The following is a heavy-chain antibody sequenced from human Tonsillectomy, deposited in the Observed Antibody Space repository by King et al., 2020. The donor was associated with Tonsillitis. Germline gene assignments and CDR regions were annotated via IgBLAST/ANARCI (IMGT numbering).Heavy chain of an antibody. CDR3: AKGGVYDSSGYYYVRAEYFQH. Sequence: VQLVESGGGLVQPGGSLRLSCAASGFTFSSYAMSWVRQAPGKGLEWVSAISCSGGSTYYADSVKGRFTISRDNSKNTLYLQMNSLRAEDTAVYYCAKGGVYDSSGYYYVRAEYFQHWGQGTLVTVSS. CDR2: ISCSGGST. V-gene: IGHV3-23*04. CDR1: GFTFSSYA. J-gene: IGHJ1*01. D-gene: IGHD3-22*01.